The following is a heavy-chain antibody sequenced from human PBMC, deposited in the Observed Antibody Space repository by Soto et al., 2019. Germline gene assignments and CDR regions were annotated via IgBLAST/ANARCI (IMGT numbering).Heavy chain of an antibody. CDR1: GFSLSTSGVG. CDR3: AHRQDPLNWNYPGEPPYYYGIDV. D-gene: IGHD1-7*01. J-gene: IGHJ6*02. Sequence: QITLKESGPTLVKPTQTLTLTCTFSGFSLSTSGVGVGWIRQPPGKALEWLALIYWDDDKRYSPSLKSRLTLTKNTHKSQVVLTVTNMDPVDTATYYCAHRQDPLNWNYPGEPPYYYGIDVWGQGTTVTVSS. CDR2: IYWDDDK. V-gene: IGHV2-5*02.